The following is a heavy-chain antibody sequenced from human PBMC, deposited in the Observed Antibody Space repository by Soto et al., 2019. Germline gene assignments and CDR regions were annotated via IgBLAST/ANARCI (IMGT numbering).Heavy chain of an antibody. V-gene: IGHV6-1*01. CDR2: TYYRSKWYN. D-gene: IGHD4-4*01. J-gene: IGHJ4*02. CDR3: ARDPPDFHSAFDY. Sequence: SQTLSLTCAISGDSVSSNSAAWSCIIHSPSRGLEWLGRTYYRSKWYNDYAVSVKSRITINPDTSKNQFSLQLNSVTPEDTAVCYCARDPPDFHSAFDYWGQGTLVTVSS. CDR1: GDSVSSNSAA.